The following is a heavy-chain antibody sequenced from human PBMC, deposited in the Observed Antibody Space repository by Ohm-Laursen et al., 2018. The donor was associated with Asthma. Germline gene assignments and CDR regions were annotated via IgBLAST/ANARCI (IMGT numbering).Heavy chain of an antibody. D-gene: IGHD2-2*01. V-gene: IGHV4-61*01. CDR3: ARAPSSFDAFDI. CDR1: GGSISSGSYY. Sequence: TLSLTCTVSGGSISSGSYYWSWIRQPPGKGLEWIGYIYYSGSTNYNPSLKSRVTISVDMSKNQFSLKLSSVTAADTAVYYCARAPSSFDAFDIWAKGQWSPSLQ. CDR2: IYYSGST. J-gene: IGHJ3*02.